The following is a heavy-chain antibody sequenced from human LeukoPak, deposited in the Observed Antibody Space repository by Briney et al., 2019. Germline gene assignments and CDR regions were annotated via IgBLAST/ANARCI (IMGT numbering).Heavy chain of an antibody. CDR3: ATRVSWDSRSAAPGSHYYFYYYMDV. CDR2: ISGNAGST. Sequence: GGSLRLSCAASGFTFSSYAMSWVRQAPGKGLEWVSSISGNAGSTYYADSVKGRFTISRDNSKNTLYLQINSLRAEDTAVYYCATRVSWDSRSAAPGSHYYFYYYMDVWGNGTAVTVSS. J-gene: IGHJ6*03. V-gene: IGHV3-23*01. D-gene: IGHD6-13*01. CDR1: GFTFSSYA.